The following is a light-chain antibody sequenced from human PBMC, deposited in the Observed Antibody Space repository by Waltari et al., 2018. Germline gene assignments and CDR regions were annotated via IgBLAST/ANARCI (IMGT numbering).Light chain of an antibody. CDR2: DVS. Sequence: EILLTQSPGTLSLSAGDRATLSCRASQRIYSNYLAWYQQKRGQAPRLRIFDVSSRATGIPDRFSGSGSGTDFTLTISRLEPEDFAIYYCQQYHSTPVTFGQGTTVEIK. CDR1: QRIYSNY. J-gene: IGKJ1*01. V-gene: IGKV3-20*01. CDR3: QQYHSTPVT.